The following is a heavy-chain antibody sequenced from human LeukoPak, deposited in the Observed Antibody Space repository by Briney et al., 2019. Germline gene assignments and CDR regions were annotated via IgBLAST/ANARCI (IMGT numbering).Heavy chain of an antibody. J-gene: IGHJ2*01. D-gene: IGHD1-26*01. CDR3: ARAAESGAYWYFDL. CDR2: IYHSGST. V-gene: IGHV4-4*02. Sequence: SETLSLTCAVSGGSISSSNWWSWVRQPPGKGLEWTGEIYHSGSTNYNPSLKSRVTISVDKSKNQFSLKLSSVTAADTAVYYCARAAESGAYWYFDLWGRGTLVTVSS. CDR1: GGSISSSNW.